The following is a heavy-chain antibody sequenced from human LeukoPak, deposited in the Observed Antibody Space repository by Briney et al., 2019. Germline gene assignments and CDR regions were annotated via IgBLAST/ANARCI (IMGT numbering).Heavy chain of an antibody. CDR1: GFTFSTFA. CDR2: IFPSGGEI. V-gene: IGHV3-23*01. D-gene: IGHD6-19*01. CDR3: ATRRGVAGHYYYYMDV. Sequence: GSLRLSCAASGFTFSTFAMIWVRQPPGKGLEWVSSIFPSGGEIHYADSVRGRFTISRDNSKNTLYLQMNSLRSEDTAVYYCATRRGVAGHYYYYMDVWGKGTTVTVSS. J-gene: IGHJ6*03.